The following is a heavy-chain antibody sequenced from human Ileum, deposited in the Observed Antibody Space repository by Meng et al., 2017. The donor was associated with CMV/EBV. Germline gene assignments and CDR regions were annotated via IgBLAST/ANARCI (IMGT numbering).Heavy chain of an antibody. CDR2: ICSGGHT. CDR3: ETFRSHLSMLGVAPGWFDP. J-gene: IGHJ5*01. D-gene: IGHD3-10*01. Sequence: SETLSLTFNVSGVSVSSYYWSWIRQSPGKGLEWSGYICSGGHTDYNPSLKSRVTISIDMSKNQFSMKMSSVTVADTAISYCETFRSHLSMLGVAPGWFDPWGQGIRVTVSS. V-gene: IGHV4-59*02. CDR1: GVSVSSYY.